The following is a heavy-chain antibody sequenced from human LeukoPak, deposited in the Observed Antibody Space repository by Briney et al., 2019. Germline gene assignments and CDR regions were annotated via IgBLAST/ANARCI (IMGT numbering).Heavy chain of an antibody. CDR2: ISAYNGNT. D-gene: IGHD2-21*02. Sequence: GASVKVSCKANGHTFTSYGISWVRQAPGQGLEWMGWISAYNGNTNHAQKLQGRVTMTTDTSTSTAYMELRSLRSDDTAVYYCARSNHCGGDCYSFDYWGQGTLVTVSS. CDR3: ARSNHCGGDCYSFDY. CDR1: GHTFTSYG. J-gene: IGHJ4*02. V-gene: IGHV1-18*01.